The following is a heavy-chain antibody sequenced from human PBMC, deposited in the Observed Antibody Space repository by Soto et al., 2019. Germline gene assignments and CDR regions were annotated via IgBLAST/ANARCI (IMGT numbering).Heavy chain of an antibody. J-gene: IGHJ6*02. V-gene: IGHV1-46*01. Sequence: ASVKVACKASGYTFTSYYIHWVRQAPGQGLEWMGIINPSGASTSYAQRFQGRVTMTRDTSTSTVYMELSRLRSEETAVYYCARDKAAEGYGMDVWGQGTTVTVSS. CDR1: GYTFTSYY. CDR2: INPSGAST. CDR3: ARDKAAEGYGMDV. D-gene: IGHD6-13*01.